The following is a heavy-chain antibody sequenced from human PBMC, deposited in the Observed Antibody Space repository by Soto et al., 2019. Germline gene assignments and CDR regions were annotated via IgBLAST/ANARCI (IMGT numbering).Heavy chain of an antibody. Sequence: GGSLRLSCAASGFTFRSYDMHWVRQAPGKGLEWMGVISFDGIKKYYADSVKGRFTISRDSSKNKLYLQMNSLRAEDTAVYYCAKPIVAAGYYGMDVWGQGTTVTVAS. V-gene: IGHV3-30*18. CDR1: GFTFRSYD. D-gene: IGHD6-13*01. CDR2: ISFDGIKK. CDR3: AKPIVAAGYYGMDV. J-gene: IGHJ6*02.